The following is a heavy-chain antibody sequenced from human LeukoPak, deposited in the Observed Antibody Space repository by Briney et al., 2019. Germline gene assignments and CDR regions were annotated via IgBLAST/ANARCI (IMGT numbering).Heavy chain of an antibody. CDR2: ISGSGGST. D-gene: IGHD3-22*01. Sequence: GGSLRLSCAASGFTFSSYAMSWVRQAPGKGLEWVSAISGSGGSTYYADYVKGRFTISRDNSKNTLYLQMNSLRAEDTAVYYCAKNYYDSSAPYWGQGTLVTVSS. V-gene: IGHV3-23*01. CDR1: GFTFSSYA. CDR3: AKNYYDSSAPY. J-gene: IGHJ4*02.